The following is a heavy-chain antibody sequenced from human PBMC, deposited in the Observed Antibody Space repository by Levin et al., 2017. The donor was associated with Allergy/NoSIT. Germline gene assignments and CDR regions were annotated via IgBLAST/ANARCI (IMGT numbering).Heavy chain of an antibody. D-gene: IGHD2-8*02. Sequence: PGGSLRLSCAASGFTFSSYSMNWVRQAPGKGLEWVSYISSSSSTIYYADSVKGRFTISRDNAKNSLYLQMNSLRAEDTAVYYCAAVPPLTGGTYWYFDLWGRGTLVTVSS. J-gene: IGHJ2*01. CDR1: GFTFSSYS. CDR2: ISSSSSTI. V-gene: IGHV3-48*01. CDR3: AAVPPLTGGTYWYFDL.